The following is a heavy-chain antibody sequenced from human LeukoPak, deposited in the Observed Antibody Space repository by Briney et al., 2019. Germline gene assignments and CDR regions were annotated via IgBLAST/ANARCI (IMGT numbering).Heavy chain of an antibody. CDR2: MNPNSGNT. V-gene: IGHV1-8*01. Sequence: GASVKVSCKASGYTFTSYDINWVRQATGQGHEWMGWMNPNSGNTGYAQKFQGRVTMTRDTSISTAYMELSRLRSDDTAVYYCARGWSGSYYSHYYYYMDVWGKGTTVTVSS. CDR3: ARGWSGSYYSHYYYYMDV. D-gene: IGHD1-26*01. J-gene: IGHJ6*03. CDR1: GYTFTSYD.